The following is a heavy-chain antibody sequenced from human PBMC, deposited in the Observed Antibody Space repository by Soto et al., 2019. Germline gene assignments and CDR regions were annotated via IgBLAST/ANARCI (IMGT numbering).Heavy chain of an antibody. CDR3: ARDHGYGCHGVYFYC. V-gene: IGHV1-2*04. CDR2: INPNSGGT. Sequence: GASVKVSCKASGYTFTGYYMHWVRQAPGQGLEWMGWINPNSGGTNYAQKFQGWVTMTRDTSISTAYMELSRLRSDDTAVYYCARDHGYGCHGVYFYCWGRGSLVTVSS. J-gene: IGHJ4*02. CDR1: GYTFTGYY. D-gene: IGHD5-18*01.